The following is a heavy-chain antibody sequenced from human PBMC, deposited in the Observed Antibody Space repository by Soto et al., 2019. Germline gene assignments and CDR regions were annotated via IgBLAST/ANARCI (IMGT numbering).Heavy chain of an antibody. Sequence: QVQLVQSGAEVKKPGASVKVSCKASGYTFISFAISWVRQAPGQGLGWMGWISADNGDTNYAQKFQGRGTMTTDTSTSKAYMEIRSLRSDDTPVYYCARGGWEPHDYWGQGTMVTVSS. J-gene: IGHJ4*02. CDR1: GYTFISFA. CDR3: ARGGWEPHDY. D-gene: IGHD1-26*01. V-gene: IGHV1-18*01. CDR2: ISADNGDT.